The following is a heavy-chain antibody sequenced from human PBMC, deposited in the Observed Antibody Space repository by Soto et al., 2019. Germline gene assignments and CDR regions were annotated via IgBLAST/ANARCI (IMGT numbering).Heavy chain of an antibody. Sequence: PSQTLSLTCVISGDSVSSSSVAWNWVRQSPSRGLEWLGRTYYRSRWYSDFAASVRGRLVINADTSKNQFSLQLNSVTPEDTAVYFCARSEEDSDYYDYGLDVWGQGTTVTVSS. CDR2: TYYRSRWYS. D-gene: IGHD2-15*01. CDR1: GDSVSSSSVA. V-gene: IGHV6-1*01. J-gene: IGHJ6*02. CDR3: ARSEEDSDYYDYGLDV.